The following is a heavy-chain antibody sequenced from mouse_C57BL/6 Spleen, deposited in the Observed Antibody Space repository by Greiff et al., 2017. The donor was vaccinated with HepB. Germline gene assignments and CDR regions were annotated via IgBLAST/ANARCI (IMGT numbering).Heavy chain of an antibody. CDR1: GFTFSDYG. D-gene: IGHD4-1*01. CDR3: ARKRANWGYFDY. Sequence: EVMLVESGGGLVKPGGSLKLSCAASGFTFSDYGMHWVRQAPEKGLEWVAYISSGSSTIYYADTVKGRFTISRDNAKNTLFLQMTSLRSEETAMYYCARKRANWGYFDYWGQGTTLTVSS. J-gene: IGHJ2*01. CDR2: ISSGSSTI. V-gene: IGHV5-17*01.